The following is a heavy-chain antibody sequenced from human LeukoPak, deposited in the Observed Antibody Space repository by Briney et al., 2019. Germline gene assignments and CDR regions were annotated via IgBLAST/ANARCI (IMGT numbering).Heavy chain of an antibody. CDR1: GGTFSSYA. V-gene: IGHV1-69*13. Sequence: ASVKVSCKASGGTFSSYAISWVRQAPGQGLEWMGGIIPIFGTANYAQKFQGRVTITADESTSTAYMELRSLRSDDTAIYYCARDLARVVVVPSATDYWGQGTQVTVSS. CDR2: IIPIFGTA. J-gene: IGHJ4*02. CDR3: ARDLARVVVVPSATDY. D-gene: IGHD2-2*01.